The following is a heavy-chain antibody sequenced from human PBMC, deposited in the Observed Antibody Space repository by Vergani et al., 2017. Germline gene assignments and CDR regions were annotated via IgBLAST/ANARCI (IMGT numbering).Heavy chain of an antibody. CDR1: GFTFSSYS. D-gene: IGHD3-10*01. CDR3: GIDRYYLGSGSYPYFYYYGLDC. V-gene: IGHV3-21*01. Sequence: ELQLVESGGGLVKRGGSLRLSCAASGFTFSSYSMNWVRQAPGKGLEWVSSISSSSCYIHYSDSLKGRFTISRANAKSSLYLQMNSLRAGETGVYYSGIDRYYLGSGSYPYFYYYGLDCWGQGTEVTVSS. CDR2: ISSSSCYI. J-gene: IGHJ6*02.